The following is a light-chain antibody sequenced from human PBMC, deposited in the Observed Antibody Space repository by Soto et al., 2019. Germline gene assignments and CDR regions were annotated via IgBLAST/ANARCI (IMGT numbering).Light chain of an antibody. J-gene: IGKJ1*01. CDR1: QSISSW. V-gene: IGKV1-5*01. Sequence: DIQMTQYPSTLSASVGDRVTITCRASQSISSWLAWYQQKQGKAPKLLIYDDSSLESGVPSRFSSSGSWTEFALTISSLQPADFATYYFQQFNSYSPGALGQGTKVEIK. CDR2: DDS. CDR3: QQFNSYSPGA.